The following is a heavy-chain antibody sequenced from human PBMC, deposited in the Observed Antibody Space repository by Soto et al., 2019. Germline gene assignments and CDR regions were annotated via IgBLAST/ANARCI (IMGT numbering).Heavy chain of an antibody. CDR2: INTGNGDT. Sequence: ASVKVSCKASGYTFTSYTIHWVRQAPGQRLEWMGWINTGNGDTKYSQRFQGRVTITRDTSASTAYMELSSLKSEDTAVYYCARADCSSTSCFLGFDPWGQGTLVTVSS. CDR1: GYTFTSYT. J-gene: IGHJ5*02. D-gene: IGHD2-2*01. CDR3: ARADCSSTSCFLGFDP. V-gene: IGHV1-3*04.